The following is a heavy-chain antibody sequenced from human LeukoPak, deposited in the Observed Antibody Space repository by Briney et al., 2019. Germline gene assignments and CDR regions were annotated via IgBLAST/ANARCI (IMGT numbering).Heavy chain of an antibody. V-gene: IGHV3-7*01. J-gene: IGHJ4*02. D-gene: IGHD2-8*01. Sequence: PGGSLRLSCAASGFTFSSYWMSWVRQAPGKGLEWVANIKQDGSEKYYVDSVKGRFTISRDNAKNSLYLQMNSLRAEDTAVYYCARPPPDIVLMVYARGAPYYFDYWGQGTLVTVSS. CDR2: IKQDGSEK. CDR1: GFTFSSYW. CDR3: ARPPPDIVLMVYARGAPYYFDY.